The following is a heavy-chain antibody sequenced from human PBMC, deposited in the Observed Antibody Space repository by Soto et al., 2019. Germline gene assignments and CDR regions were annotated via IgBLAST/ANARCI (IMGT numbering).Heavy chain of an antibody. Sequence: PSETLSLTCTVSGGSISSSSYYWGWIRQPPGKGLEWIGSIYYSGSTYYNPSLKSRVTISVDTSKNQFSLKLSSVTAADTAVYYCARHVIYNNNWFDPWGQGTLVTVSS. J-gene: IGHJ5*02. D-gene: IGHD1-1*01. CDR1: GGSISSSSYY. CDR3: ARHVIYNNNWFDP. V-gene: IGHV4-39*01. CDR2: IYYSGST.